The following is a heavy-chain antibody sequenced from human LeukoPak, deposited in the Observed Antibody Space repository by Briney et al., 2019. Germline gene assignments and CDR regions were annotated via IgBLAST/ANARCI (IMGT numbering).Heavy chain of an antibody. Sequence: GGSLRLSCAASGFTFSSYSMNWVRQAPGKGLEWVSSISSSSSYIYYADSVKGRFTISRDNSKNTLYLQMNSLRAEDTAVYYCAKDSRIPAGGTEPSDYWGQGTLVTVSS. J-gene: IGHJ4*02. CDR3: AKDSRIPAGGTEPSDY. V-gene: IGHV3-21*04. CDR1: GFTFSSYS. CDR2: ISSSSSYI. D-gene: IGHD6-13*01.